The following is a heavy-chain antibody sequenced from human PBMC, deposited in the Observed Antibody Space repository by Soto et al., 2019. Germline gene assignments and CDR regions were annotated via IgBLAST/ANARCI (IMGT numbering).Heavy chain of an antibody. CDR3: AKDASSGSYYIVCYFDY. CDR1: GFTFSSYA. J-gene: IGHJ4*02. V-gene: IGHV3-23*01. Sequence: GGSLRLSCAASGFTFSSYAMSWVRQAPGKGLEWVSAISGSGGSTYYADSVKGRFTISRDNSKNMLYLQMNSLRAEDTAVYYCAKDASSGSYYIVCYFDYWGQGTLVTVSS. D-gene: IGHD1-26*01. CDR2: ISGSGGST.